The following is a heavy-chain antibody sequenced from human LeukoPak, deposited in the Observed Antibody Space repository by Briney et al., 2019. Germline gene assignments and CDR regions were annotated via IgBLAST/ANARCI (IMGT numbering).Heavy chain of an antibody. CDR2: ISSSSSYI. V-gene: IGHV3-21*01. Sequence: PGGSLRLSCAASGFTFSSYSMNWVRQAPGKGLEWVSSISSSSSYIYYADSVKGRFTISRDNSKNTLYLQMNSLRAEDTAVYYCARDRYDILTGYLPYSDAFDIWGQGTMVTVSS. J-gene: IGHJ3*02. CDR1: GFTFSSYS. CDR3: ARDRYDILTGYLPYSDAFDI. D-gene: IGHD3-9*01.